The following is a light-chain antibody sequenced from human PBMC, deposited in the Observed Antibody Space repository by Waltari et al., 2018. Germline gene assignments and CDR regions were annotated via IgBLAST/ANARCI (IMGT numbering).Light chain of an antibody. CDR2: DAS. CDR1: QDISSS. CDR3: LQFDTYLLT. Sequence: AIQLTHSPSSLSASVGDRVPITCRASQDISSSVAWYQQRPGAPPNLLIFDASTLQTGVPSRFRGSGSRTEFTLTISSLQPEDFAVYYCLQFDTYLLTFGGGTKVEI. V-gene: IGKV1-13*02. J-gene: IGKJ4*01.